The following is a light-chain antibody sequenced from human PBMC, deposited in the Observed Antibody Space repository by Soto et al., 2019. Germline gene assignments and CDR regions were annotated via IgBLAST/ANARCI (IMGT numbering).Light chain of an antibody. CDR1: QVISSW. Sequence: DVQMTQSPSSLSASVGDRVTITCRASQVISSWLVWYQQKPGNAPKLLIYKASTLQSGVPSRFSGSESGTELHLTISGVQPEDFETYYCQQASTFPFTFGGGTEVRIK. CDR3: QQASTFPFT. V-gene: IGKV1-12*01. CDR2: KAS. J-gene: IGKJ4*01.